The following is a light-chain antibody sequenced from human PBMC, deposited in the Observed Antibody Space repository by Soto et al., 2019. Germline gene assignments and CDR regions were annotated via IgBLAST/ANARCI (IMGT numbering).Light chain of an antibody. Sequence: EIVLTQSPATLSFSPGERATLSCRASQSVSSYLAWYQQKRGQAPRLLIYDASNMATSIPDRFSGSGSGTDFTLTISSLEPEDFAVYYCQQRSYWSPTFGQGTKLEIK. V-gene: IGKV3-11*01. CDR2: DAS. CDR1: QSVSSY. J-gene: IGKJ2*01. CDR3: QQRSYWSPT.